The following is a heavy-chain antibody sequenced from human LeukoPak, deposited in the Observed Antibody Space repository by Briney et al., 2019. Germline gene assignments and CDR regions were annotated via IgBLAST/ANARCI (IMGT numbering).Heavy chain of an antibody. Sequence: GGSLRLSYAASGFTFSSYEMNWVRQAPGKGLEWISYISSSGSTIHFADSVKGRFTISRDNAKKSLYLQMNSLRAEDTAVYYCARGYNWNDEAHFDPWAREPWSPSPQ. V-gene: IGHV3-48*03. D-gene: IGHD1-1*01. CDR1: GFTFSSYE. CDR3: ARGYNWNDEAHFDP. CDR2: ISSSGSTI. J-gene: IGHJ5*02.